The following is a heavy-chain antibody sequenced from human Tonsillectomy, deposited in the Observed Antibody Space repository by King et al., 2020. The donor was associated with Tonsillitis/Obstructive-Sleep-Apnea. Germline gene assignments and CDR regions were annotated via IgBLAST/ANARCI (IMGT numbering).Heavy chain of an antibody. CDR2: IGESSNSI. Sequence: VQLVESGGGLVQPGGSLRLSCAASGFSLSTYSMNWVRQAPGKGLEWVSYIGESSNSIYYADSVKGRFTISRDNAKDSLYLQMNSLRDEDTAVYYCARDYSGSYYRFDYWGQGTLVAVSS. CDR1: GFSLSTYS. V-gene: IGHV3-48*02. CDR3: ARDYSGSYYRFDY. J-gene: IGHJ4*02. D-gene: IGHD1-26*01.